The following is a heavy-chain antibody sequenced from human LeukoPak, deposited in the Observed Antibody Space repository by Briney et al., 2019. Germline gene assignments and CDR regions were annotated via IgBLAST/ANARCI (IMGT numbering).Heavy chain of an antibody. CDR1: GFTFSSYA. V-gene: IGHV3-23*01. D-gene: IGHD2-2*01. CDR2: ISGSGGST. CDR3: AKTESAAGLDY. Sequence: GGSLRLSCAASGFTFSSYAMSWVRQAPGKGLEWVSAISGSGGSTYYADSVKGRFTISKDNSKYTLYLQMNSLRAEDTAVYYCAKTESAAGLDYWGQGTLVTVSS. J-gene: IGHJ4*02.